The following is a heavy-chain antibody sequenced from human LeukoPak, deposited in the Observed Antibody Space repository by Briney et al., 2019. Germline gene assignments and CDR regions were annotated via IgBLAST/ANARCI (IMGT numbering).Heavy chain of an antibody. V-gene: IGHV3-23*01. Sequence: GGSLRLSCAASGFTFSSYAMSWVRQAPGKGLEWVSAISGSGGSTYYADSVKGRFTISRDNSKNTLYLQMNSLRAEDTAVYYCARGPNTAGNYRAFDLWGQGTKVTVSS. CDR2: ISGSGGST. CDR1: GFTFSSYA. J-gene: IGHJ3*01. D-gene: IGHD4-11*01. CDR3: ARGPNTAGNYRAFDL.